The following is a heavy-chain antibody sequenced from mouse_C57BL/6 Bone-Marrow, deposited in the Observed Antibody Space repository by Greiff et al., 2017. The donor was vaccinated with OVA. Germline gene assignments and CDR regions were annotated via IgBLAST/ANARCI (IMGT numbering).Heavy chain of an antibody. V-gene: IGHV1-59*01. J-gene: IGHJ4*01. CDR1: GYTFTSYW. D-gene: IGHD1-1*01. CDR2: IDPSDSYT. Sequence: QVQLKESGAELVRPGTSVKLSCKASGYTFTSYWMHWVKQRPGQGLEWIGVIDPSDSYTNYNQKFKGKATLTVDTSSSTAYMQLSSLTSEDSAVYYCAVYYQGAMDYWGQGTSVTVSS. CDR3: AVYYQGAMDY.